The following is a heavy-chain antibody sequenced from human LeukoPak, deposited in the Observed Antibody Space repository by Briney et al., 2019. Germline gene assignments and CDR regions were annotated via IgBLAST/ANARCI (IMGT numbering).Heavy chain of an antibody. D-gene: IGHD3-10*01. CDR1: GFTFSSYA. V-gene: IGHV3-23*01. J-gene: IGHJ4*02. CDR3: AKPYYYGSGSYPFDY. CDR2: ISGSGGST. Sequence: GRSLRLSCAASGFTFSSYAMSWVRQAPGKGLEWVSAISGSGGSTYYADPVKGRFTISRDNSKNTLYLQMNSLRAEDTAVYYCAKPYYYGSGSYPFDYWGQGTLVTVSS.